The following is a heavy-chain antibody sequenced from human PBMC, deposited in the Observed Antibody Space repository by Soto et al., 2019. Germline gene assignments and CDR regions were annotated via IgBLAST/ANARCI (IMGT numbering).Heavy chain of an antibody. Sequence: QVQLQESDPELVELSQTLAVTCTVSCYSVSSGGYYWIWIRQHPVKRLEWICYISYMGGTFYNSSPKSRVIISVYTSKNPFFQKLSSVTAADTAVYYCARGATVAAILFEYWGQSTLVTVSS. CDR2: ISYMGGT. D-gene: IGHD2-15*01. J-gene: IGHJ4*02. CDR3: ARGATVAAILFEY. V-gene: IGHV4-31*03. CDR1: CYSVSSGGYY.